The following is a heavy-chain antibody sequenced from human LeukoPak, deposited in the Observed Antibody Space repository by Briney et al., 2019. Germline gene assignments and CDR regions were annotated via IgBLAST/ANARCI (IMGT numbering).Heavy chain of an antibody. CDR1: GFTFSSYG. CDR3: ARGYSYGYDFDY. Sequence: TGRSLRLSCAASGFTFSSYGIHWVRQAPGKGLEWVAVISYDGSNKYYADSVKGRFTISRDNSKNTLYLQMNSLRAEDTAVYYCARGYSYGYDFDYWGQGTLVTVSS. V-gene: IGHV3-30*03. CDR2: ISYDGSNK. D-gene: IGHD5-18*01. J-gene: IGHJ4*02.